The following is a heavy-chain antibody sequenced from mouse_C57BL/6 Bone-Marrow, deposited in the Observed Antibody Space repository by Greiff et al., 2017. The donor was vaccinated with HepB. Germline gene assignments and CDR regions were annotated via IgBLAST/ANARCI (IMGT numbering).Heavy chain of an antibody. CDR3: ARSPFITTNYAMDY. Sequence: QVQLQQSGAELVKPGASVKLSCKASGYTFTSYWMHWVKQRPGRGLEWIGRIDPNSGGTKYNEKFKSKATLTVDKPSSTAYMQLSSLTSEDSAVYYCARSPFITTNYAMDYWGQGTSVTVSS. CDR1: GYTFTSYW. CDR2: IDPNSGGT. V-gene: IGHV1-72*01. J-gene: IGHJ4*01. D-gene: IGHD1-1*01.